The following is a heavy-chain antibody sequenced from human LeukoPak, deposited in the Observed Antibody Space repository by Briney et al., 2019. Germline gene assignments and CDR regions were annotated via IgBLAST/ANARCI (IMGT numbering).Heavy chain of an antibody. CDR1: GVSLSSSNYY. D-gene: IGHD3-9*01. Sequence: PSETLSLTCTVSGVSLSSSNYYWGWIRQPPGKGLEWIGSIYYSGSTYYGASLKTRVSMLVDTSMNLFSLKLNSVTAADTAVYYCARVVKDILNGPTPDLPDNWGQGTLVIVSS. V-gene: IGHV4-39*07. CDR3: ARVVKDILNGPTPDLPDN. CDR2: IYYSGST. J-gene: IGHJ4*02.